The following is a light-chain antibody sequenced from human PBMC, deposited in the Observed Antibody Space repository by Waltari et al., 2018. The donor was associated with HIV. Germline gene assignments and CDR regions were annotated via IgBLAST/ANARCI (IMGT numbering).Light chain of an antibody. J-gene: IGLJ2*01. CDR2: EVT. V-gene: IGLV2-8*01. Sequence: QSALTQPPSASGSPGQSVTLSCTGTHSDIGTYAYLSWSQQHPGKAPKLVISEVTKRPSGVSDRFSGSKSGNTAFLTVSGLQAEDEADYYCSSFANRDGFYVLFGGGTRLTVL. CDR1: HSDIGTYAY. CDR3: SSFANRDGFYVL.